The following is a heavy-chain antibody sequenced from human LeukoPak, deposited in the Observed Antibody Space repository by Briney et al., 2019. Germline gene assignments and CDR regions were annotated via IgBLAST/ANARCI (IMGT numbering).Heavy chain of an antibody. J-gene: IGHJ4*02. Sequence: GGSLRLSCAASGFTFSSYGMHWVRQAPGKGLEWGAVIWYDGSNKYYADSVKGRFTISRDNSKNTLYLQMNSLRAEDTAVYYCARDTYYYDSSGSLDYWGQGTLVTVSS. CDR1: GFTFSSYG. D-gene: IGHD3-22*01. CDR2: IWYDGSNK. V-gene: IGHV3-33*01. CDR3: ARDTYYYDSSGSLDY.